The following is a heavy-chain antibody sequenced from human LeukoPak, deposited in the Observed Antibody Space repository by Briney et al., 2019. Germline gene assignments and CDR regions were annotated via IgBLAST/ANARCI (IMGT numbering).Heavy chain of an antibody. CDR2: IKQDGSEK. CDR1: GLTFSSYW. CDR3: ARGSSWSNFDY. V-gene: IGHV3-7*04. Sequence: GGSLRLSCAASGLTFSSYWMSWVRQAPGKGLEWVANIKQDGSEKYYVDSVKGRFTISRDNAKNSLYLQMNSLRAEDTAVYYCARGSSWSNFDYWGQGALVTVSS. D-gene: IGHD6-13*01. J-gene: IGHJ4*02.